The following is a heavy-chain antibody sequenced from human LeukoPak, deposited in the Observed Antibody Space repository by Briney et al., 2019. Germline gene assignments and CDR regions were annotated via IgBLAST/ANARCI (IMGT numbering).Heavy chain of an antibody. CDR1: GFTFSSYS. V-gene: IGHV3-21*01. CDR3: ARGRNYYGSGSYPPLDDY. D-gene: IGHD3-10*01. CDR2: ISSSSSYI. Sequence: PGGSLRLSCAASGFTFSSYSMNWVRQAPGKGLEWVSSISSSSSYIYYADSVKGRFTISRDNAKNSLYLQMNSLRAEDTAVYYCARGRNYYGSGSYPPLDDYWGQGTLVTVSS. J-gene: IGHJ4*02.